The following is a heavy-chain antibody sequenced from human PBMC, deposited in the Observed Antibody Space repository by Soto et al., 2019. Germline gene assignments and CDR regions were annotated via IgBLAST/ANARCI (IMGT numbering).Heavy chain of an antibody. D-gene: IGHD3-22*01. CDR1: GGSISSSSYY. V-gene: IGHV4-39*01. CDR2: IYYSGST. Sequence: PSETLSLTCTVSGGSISSSSYYWGWIRQPPGKGLEWIGSIYYSGSTYYNPSLKSRVTISVDTSKNQFSLKLSSVTAADTAVYYCARNDYDSSGYGFDYWGQGTLVTVSS. CDR3: ARNDYDSSGYGFDY. J-gene: IGHJ4*02.